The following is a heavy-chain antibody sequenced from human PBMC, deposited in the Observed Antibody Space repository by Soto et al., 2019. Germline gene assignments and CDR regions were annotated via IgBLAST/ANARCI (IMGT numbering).Heavy chain of an antibody. CDR3: ARVTWILEFYRMDV. J-gene: IGHJ6*02. D-gene: IGHD3-16*01. CDR1: GDSVSSISAA. CDR2: TYYRSKWYN. V-gene: IGHV6-1*01. Sequence: SQTLSLTCAISGDSVSSISAAWNWIRQSPSRGLEWLGRTYYRSKWYNDYAVSVKSRITINPDTSKNQFSLQLNSLTPEDTAVYYCARVTWILEFYRMDVWGQGTTVTVSS.